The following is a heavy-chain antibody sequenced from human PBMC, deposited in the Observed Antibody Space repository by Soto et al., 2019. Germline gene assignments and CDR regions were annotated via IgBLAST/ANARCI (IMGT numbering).Heavy chain of an antibody. V-gene: IGHV4-59*07. CDR3: ARGGGVYYFDY. Sequence: SGTLSLTSTVYGSSIISYYWSWIRQPHGKGLEWIGYIYYSGITDYNPSLKSRVTLSVDTSKSQFSLKLSSVTAADTAVYYCARGGGVYYFDYWGQGTLVTVS. D-gene: IGHD2-8*02. J-gene: IGHJ4*02. CDR2: IYYSGIT. CDR1: GSSIISYY.